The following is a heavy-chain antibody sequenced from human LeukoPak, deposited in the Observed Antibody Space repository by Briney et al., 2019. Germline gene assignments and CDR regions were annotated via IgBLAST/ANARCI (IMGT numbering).Heavy chain of an antibody. J-gene: IGHJ6*02. CDR3: AITPGYCSSTSCYNRPYYYYGMDV. V-gene: IGHV1-18*01. Sequence: GASVKVSCKASGYTFTSYGISWVRQAPGQGLEWMGWISAYNGNTNYAQKLQGRVTMTTDTSTSTAYMELRSLRSDDTAVYYCAITPGYCSSTSCYNRPYYYYGMDVWGQGTTVTVSS. D-gene: IGHD2-2*02. CDR2: ISAYNGNT. CDR1: GYTFTSYG.